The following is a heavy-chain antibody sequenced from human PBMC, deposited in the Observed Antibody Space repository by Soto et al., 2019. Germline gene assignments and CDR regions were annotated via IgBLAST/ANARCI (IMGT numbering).Heavy chain of an antibody. Sequence: EVQLVESGGGLVQPGGSLRLSCSASGFTFSSYSMNWVRQAPGQGLEWVSYISSGSVTMYYADSVKGRFTISRDNAKDSLYLQMNSLRDEDTAVYYCARTNVDTAMADDCWGQGTLVTVSS. V-gene: IGHV3-48*02. D-gene: IGHD5-18*01. CDR3: ARTNVDTAMADDC. CDR2: ISSGSVTM. J-gene: IGHJ4*02. CDR1: GFTFSSYS.